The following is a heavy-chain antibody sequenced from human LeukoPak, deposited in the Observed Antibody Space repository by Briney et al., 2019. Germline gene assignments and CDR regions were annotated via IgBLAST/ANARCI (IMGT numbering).Heavy chain of an antibody. CDR1: DGSISSYY. V-gene: IGHV4-59*01. CDR3: ARDKGPYWYFDL. J-gene: IGHJ2*01. Sequence: SETLSLTCAVSDGSISSYYWNWIRQPPGKGLEWIGNIYNSGSTDYSPSLKSRATISVNLSKKQISLRLTSVTAADTALYYCARDKGPYWYFDLWGRGTLVTVSS. CDR2: IYNSGST.